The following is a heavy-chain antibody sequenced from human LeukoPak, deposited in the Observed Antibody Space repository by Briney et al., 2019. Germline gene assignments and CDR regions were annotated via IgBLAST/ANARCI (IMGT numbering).Heavy chain of an antibody. V-gene: IGHV3-30*02. CDR1: GFTFSSYG. D-gene: IGHD2-2*02. Sequence: GGSLRHSCSASGFTFSSYGMHWVRQAPGKGLEWVAFIRYDGSNKYYADSVKGRFTISRDNSKNTLYLQMNSLRAEDTAVYYCASPWGNIVVVPAAIESEYFQHWGQGTLVTVSS. J-gene: IGHJ1*01. CDR2: IRYDGSNK. CDR3: ASPWGNIVVVPAAIESEYFQH.